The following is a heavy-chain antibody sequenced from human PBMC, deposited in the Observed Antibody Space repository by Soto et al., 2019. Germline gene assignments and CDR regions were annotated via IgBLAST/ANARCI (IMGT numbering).Heavy chain of an antibody. Sequence: EVQLLESGGGLVQPGGSLRLSCAASGFTFSSYAMSWVRQAPGKGLEWVSAISGSGGSTYYADSGKGRFTISRDNSKNTLYLQMNSLRAEDTAVYYCAKVHDIVGAQYGALDYWGQGTLVTVSS. CDR2: ISGSGGST. J-gene: IGHJ4*02. V-gene: IGHV3-23*01. CDR3: AKVHDIVGAQYGALDY. CDR1: GFTFSSYA. D-gene: IGHD1-26*01.